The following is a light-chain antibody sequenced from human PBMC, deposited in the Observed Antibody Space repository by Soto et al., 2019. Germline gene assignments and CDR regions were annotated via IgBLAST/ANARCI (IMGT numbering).Light chain of an antibody. Sequence: EIVLTQSPGTLTLSPGERATLSCRASQSVSSIYLAWYQQKPGQAPRLVIYAAFSRVTGIPDRFSGSGSGTDFTLTISRVEPEDFAVYYCQQYSRSPQKMYTFGHGTKLEIK. CDR1: QSVSSIY. CDR3: QQYSRSPQKMYT. CDR2: AAF. V-gene: IGKV3-20*01. J-gene: IGKJ2*01.